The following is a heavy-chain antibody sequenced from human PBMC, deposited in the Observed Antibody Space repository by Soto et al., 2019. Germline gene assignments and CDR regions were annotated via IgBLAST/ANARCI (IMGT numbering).Heavy chain of an antibody. J-gene: IGHJ6*01. CDR2: ISYDGSNK. CDR3: ARDRQGIPGYSYYYYGMDV. Sequence: QVQLVESGGGVVQPGRSLRLSCAASGFTFSSYAMHWVRQAPGKGLEWVAVISYDGSNKYYADSVKGRFTISRDNSKNTLYLQMNSLRAEDTAVYYCARDRQGIPGYSYYYYGMDVW. CDR1: GFTFSSYA. D-gene: IGHD5-18*01. V-gene: IGHV3-30-3*01.